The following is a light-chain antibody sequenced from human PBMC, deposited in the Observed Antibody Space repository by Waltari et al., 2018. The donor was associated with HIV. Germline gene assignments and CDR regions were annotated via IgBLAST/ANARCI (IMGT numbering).Light chain of an antibody. V-gene: IGLV2-14*03. Sequence: QSALTQPPSVSGSPGQSVTISCTGTNSDIGRYVSWYQQHPGQAPRLMIVDVSQLPSGISARFPGSKSGTTASLTISGLQTDDEADYFCSSYTGTIKLFGGGTKLTVL. CDR3: SSYTGTIKL. J-gene: IGLJ3*02. CDR1: NSDIGRY. CDR2: DVS.